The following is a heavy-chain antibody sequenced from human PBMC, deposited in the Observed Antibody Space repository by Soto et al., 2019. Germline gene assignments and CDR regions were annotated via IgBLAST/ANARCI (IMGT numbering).Heavy chain of an antibody. Sequence: QAQLQDSGPGLLKPSETLSLTCTVSNASLSRFYWSWVRQPAGKGLERIGRIHPRGIINYHPSLTGRVIMSAYTSKKEFFLRLSSVTAADTGVYFCAKGHSARSGYYDVAWCKRIQVCVSS. CDR1: NASLSRFY. J-gene: IGHJ5*02. CDR2: IHPRGII. D-gene: IGHD3-22*01. CDR3: AKGHSARSGYYDVA. V-gene: IGHV4-4*07.